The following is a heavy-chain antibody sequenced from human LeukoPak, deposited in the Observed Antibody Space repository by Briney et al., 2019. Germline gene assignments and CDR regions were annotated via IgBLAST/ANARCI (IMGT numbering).Heavy chain of an antibody. D-gene: IGHD3-3*01. CDR2: IIPIFGTA. V-gene: IGHV1-69*13. CDR3: ARNYDFWSGQFHYGMDV. Sequence: ASVKVSCKASGYSFTTYGMDWVPQAPGQGLEWMGGIIPIFGTANYAQKFQGRVTITADESTSTAYMELSSLRSEDTAVYYCARNYDFWSGQFHYGMDVWGQGTTVTVSS. CDR1: GYSFTTYG. J-gene: IGHJ6*02.